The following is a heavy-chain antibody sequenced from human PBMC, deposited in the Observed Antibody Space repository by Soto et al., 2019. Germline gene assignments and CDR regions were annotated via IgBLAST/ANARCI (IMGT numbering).Heavy chain of an antibody. D-gene: IGHD3-22*01. CDR2: ISSSGSTI. CDR1: GFTFSTYW. J-gene: IGHJ6*02. Sequence: GGSLRLSCAASGFTFSTYWMSWVRQAPGKGLEWVSYISSSGSTIYYADSVKGRFTISRDNAKNSLYLQMNSLRAEDTAVYYCARDDKSGVDAWGQGTTVTVSS. V-gene: IGHV3-48*04. CDR3: ARDDKSGVDA.